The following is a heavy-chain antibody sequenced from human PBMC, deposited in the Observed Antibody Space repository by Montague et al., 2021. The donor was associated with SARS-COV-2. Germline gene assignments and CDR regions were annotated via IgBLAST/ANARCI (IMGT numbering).Heavy chain of an antibody. V-gene: IGHV2-70*01. CDR1: GFSLSTSGMC. Sequence: PALVKPTQTLTLTCTFPGFSLSTSGMCVSWIRQPPGKALEWLTLIDWXDDKYYSTSLKTRLTISKDTSKNQVVLTMTNMDPVDTATYYCARSYGTTVVTRAFDYWSQGTLVTVSS. CDR3: ARSYGTTVVTRAFDY. D-gene: IGHD4-23*01. J-gene: IGHJ4*02. CDR2: IDWXDDK.